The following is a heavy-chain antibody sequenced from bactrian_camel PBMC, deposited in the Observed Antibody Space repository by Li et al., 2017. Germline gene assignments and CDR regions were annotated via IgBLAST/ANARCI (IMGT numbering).Heavy chain of an antibody. CDR1: GHSRGSNC. CDR3: AAATCWRLDPDWGNDYKV. J-gene: IGHJ4*01. Sequence: VQLVESGGGSVQAGGSLRLSCVVSGHSRGSNCVGWYRLPPGRAPAEREGIAAIRRSGGETWYADSVKGRFTIPEDTASDTVFLQMNSLEPEDTAMYYCAAATCWRLDPDWGNDYKVWGQGTQVTVS. D-gene: IGHD5*01. V-gene: IGHV3-3*01. CDR2: IRRSGGET.